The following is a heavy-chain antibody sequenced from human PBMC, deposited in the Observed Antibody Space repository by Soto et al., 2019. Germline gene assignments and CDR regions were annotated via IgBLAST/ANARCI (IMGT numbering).Heavy chain of an antibody. CDR2: IYSSGST. V-gene: IGHV4-30-2*03. J-gene: IGHJ4*02. CDR1: GGSISSGGYS. CDR3: ARDKITGLFDY. D-gene: IGHD2-8*02. Sequence: PSETLSLTCAVSGGSISSGGYSWSWIRQPPGKGLEWIGSIYSSGSTYYSPSLKSRVTISVDTSKNQFSLKLSSVTAADTAVYYCARDKITGLFDYWGQGTLVTVSS.